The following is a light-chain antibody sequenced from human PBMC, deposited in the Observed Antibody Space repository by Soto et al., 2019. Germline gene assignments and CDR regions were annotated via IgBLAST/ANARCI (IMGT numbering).Light chain of an antibody. V-gene: IGKV3-20*01. CDR3: QQYGSSWT. CDR1: QSGRANY. CDR2: ATS. J-gene: IGKJ1*01. Sequence: EIVLTQSPGTLSLSPGERATLSCRASQSGRANYIAWYQQKPGQAPRNLIYATSNRATGITDRFSGVGSGTDFTLTISRLEPEDFALYYCQQYGSSWTCGQGTKVEIK.